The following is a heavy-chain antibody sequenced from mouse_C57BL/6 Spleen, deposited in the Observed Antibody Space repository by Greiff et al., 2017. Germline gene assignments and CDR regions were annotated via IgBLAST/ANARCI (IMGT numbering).Heavy chain of an antibody. J-gene: IGHJ2*01. V-gene: IGHV1-64*01. D-gene: IGHD4-1*01. CDR1: GYTFTSYW. Sequence: QVQLQQPGAELVKPGASVKLSCKASGYTFTSYWMHWVKQRPGQGLEWIGMIHPNSGSTNYNEKFKSKATLTVDKSSSTAYMQLSSLTSEDSAVYYCARGARLTGTFDYWGQGTTLTVSS. CDR2: IHPNSGST. CDR3: ARGARLTGTFDY.